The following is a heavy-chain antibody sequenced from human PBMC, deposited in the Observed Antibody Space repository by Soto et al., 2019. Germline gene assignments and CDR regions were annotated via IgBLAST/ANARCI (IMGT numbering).Heavy chain of an antibody. V-gene: IGHV1-69*13. CDR3: ARGAMANFDY. CDR2: FTAMLGTP. CDR1: GGTFGSQG. Sequence: SVKVSCKASGGTFGSQGIAWVRQAPGQGLEWMGGFTAMLGTPTYAKKVQGRATISADESLTSSYLELRSLRSEDTGVYFCARGAMANFDYWGQGTVVTVSS. D-gene: IGHD5-18*01. J-gene: IGHJ4*02.